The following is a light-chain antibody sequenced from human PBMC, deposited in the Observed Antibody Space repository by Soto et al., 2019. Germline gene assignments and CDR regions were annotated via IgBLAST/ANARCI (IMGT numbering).Light chain of an antibody. Sequence: DIQMTQSPSSLSASVGDRVTITCQASRDITNYLNWHQQKPGKAPQLLIYDAFNLETGVPSRFSGSGYGTDFTLTISSLQPEDVATYYCQQHSNLPLTFGGGTKVEIK. CDR2: DAF. J-gene: IGKJ4*01. V-gene: IGKV1-33*01. CDR1: RDITNY. CDR3: QQHSNLPLT.